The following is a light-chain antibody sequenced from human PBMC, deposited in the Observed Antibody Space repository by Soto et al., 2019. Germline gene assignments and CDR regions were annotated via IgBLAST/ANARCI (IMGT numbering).Light chain of an antibody. CDR1: QGISNY. CDR3: QQYNSYWT. J-gene: IGKJ1*01. V-gene: IGKV1-5*03. CDR2: KAS. Sequence: DIQMTQSPSSLSASVGDRVTITCRASQGISNYLAWYQQKPGKVPKLLIYKASTLKSGVPSRFSGSGSGTEFTLTISSLQPDDFATYYCQQYNSYWTFGQGTKVDIK.